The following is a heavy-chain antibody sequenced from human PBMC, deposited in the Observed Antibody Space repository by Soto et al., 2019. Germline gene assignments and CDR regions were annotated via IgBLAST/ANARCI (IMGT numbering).Heavy chain of an antibody. CDR2: INHSGST. V-gene: IGHV4-34*01. Sequence: PSETLSLTCAVYGGSFSGYYWSWIRQPPGKGLEWIGEINHSGSTNYNPSLKSRVTISVDTSKNQFSLKLSSVTAADTAVYYCASSPYDILTGRDYYFDYWGQGTLVTVSS. J-gene: IGHJ4*02. D-gene: IGHD3-9*01. CDR1: GGSFSGYY. CDR3: ASSPYDILTGRDYYFDY.